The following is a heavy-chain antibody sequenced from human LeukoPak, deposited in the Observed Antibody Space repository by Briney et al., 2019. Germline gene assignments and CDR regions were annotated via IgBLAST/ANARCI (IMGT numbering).Heavy chain of an antibody. CDR2: IYYSGST. V-gene: IGHV4-39*01. CDR3: ARAGQQLVPDYGMDV. CDR1: GGSISSSSYY. D-gene: IGHD6-13*01. Sequence: SETLSLICTVSGGSISSSSYYWGWIRQPPGNGLEWIGSIYYSGSTYYNPSLKSRVTISVDTSKNQFSLKLGSVTAADTAVYYCARAGQQLVPDYGMDVWGQGTTVTVSS. J-gene: IGHJ6*02.